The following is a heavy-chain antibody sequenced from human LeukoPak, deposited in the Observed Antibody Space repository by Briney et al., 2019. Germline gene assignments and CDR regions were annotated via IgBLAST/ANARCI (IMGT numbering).Heavy chain of an antibody. CDR2: IYYSGSA. CDR3: ARQGGDYADAFDI. CDR1: GGSISSYY. J-gene: IGHJ3*02. D-gene: IGHD4-17*01. V-gene: IGHV4-59*08. Sequence: PSETLSLTCTVSGGSISSYYWSWIRQPPGKGLEWIGYIYYSGSANYNPSLKSRVTISADTSKNQFSLKLTSVTAADTAVYYCARQGGDYADAFDIWGQGAMVTVSS.